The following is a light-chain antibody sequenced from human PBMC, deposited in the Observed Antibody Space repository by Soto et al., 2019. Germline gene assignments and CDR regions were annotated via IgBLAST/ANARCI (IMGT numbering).Light chain of an antibody. Sequence: LTQPRSVSGSPGQSVTISCTGTSSDVGGYNYVSWYQHHPGKAPKLMIYDVNKRPSGVPDRFSGSKSGNTASLTISGLQAEDEADYYCCSYAGPNVFGTGTKVTVL. CDR1: SSDVGGYNY. J-gene: IGLJ1*01. CDR2: DVN. V-gene: IGLV2-11*01. CDR3: CSYAGPNV.